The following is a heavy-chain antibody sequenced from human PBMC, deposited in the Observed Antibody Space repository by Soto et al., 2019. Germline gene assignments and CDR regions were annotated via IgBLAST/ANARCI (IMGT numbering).Heavy chain of an antibody. V-gene: IGHV3-21*01. J-gene: IGHJ5*02. Sequence: PGGSLRLSCAASGFTFSSYSMNWVRQAPGKGLEWVSSISSSSSYIYYADSVKGRFTISRDNAKNSLYLQMNSLRAEDTAVYYCASINWGFTVVTPFDPWGQGTLVTVSS. CDR1: GFTFSSYS. D-gene: IGHD2-21*02. CDR3: ASINWGFTVVTPFDP. CDR2: ISSSSSYI.